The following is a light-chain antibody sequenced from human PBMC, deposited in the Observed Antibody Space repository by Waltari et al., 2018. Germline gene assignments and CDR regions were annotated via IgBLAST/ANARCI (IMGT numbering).Light chain of an antibody. CDR3: QQYGNYVT. V-gene: IGKV1-5*03. J-gene: IGKJ2*01. Sequence: DIQLTHSPSTLSASVGDRVTITCRASQGVSDWLAWYQQKPGRAPKLLISRTSTLEKDVPSRFSATGSGTEFSLTISGLQPDDFATYYCQQYGNYVTFGQGTRLQLK. CDR2: RTS. CDR1: QGVSDW.